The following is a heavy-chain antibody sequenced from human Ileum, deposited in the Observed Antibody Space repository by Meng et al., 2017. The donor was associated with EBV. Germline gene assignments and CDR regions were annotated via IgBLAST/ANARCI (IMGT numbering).Heavy chain of an antibody. J-gene: IGHJ4*02. CDR3: ARADKVRFDY. V-gene: IGHV4-4*02. Sequence: LAPGVAKPSGTLSLTCAVSGGSRSSTNWWSWVRQPPGKGLEWIGEIYHSGSTNYNPSLKSRVSISVDKSKNQFSLKLSSVTAADTAVYYCARADKVRFDYWGQGTLVTVSS. CDR1: GGSRSSTNW. CDR2: IYHSGST.